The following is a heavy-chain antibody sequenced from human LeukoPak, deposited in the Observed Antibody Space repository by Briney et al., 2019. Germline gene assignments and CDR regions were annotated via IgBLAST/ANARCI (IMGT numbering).Heavy chain of an antibody. J-gene: IGHJ6*02. CDR3: ARDYYGMDV. CDR1: GYTFTSYG. V-gene: IGHV1-18*01. CDR2: ISAYNGNT. Sequence: ASVKASFTASGYTFTSYGISWVRQAPGQGLEWMGWISAYNGNTNYAQKLQGRVTITRDTSASTAYMELSSLRSEDTAVYYCARDYYGMDVWGQGTTVTVSS.